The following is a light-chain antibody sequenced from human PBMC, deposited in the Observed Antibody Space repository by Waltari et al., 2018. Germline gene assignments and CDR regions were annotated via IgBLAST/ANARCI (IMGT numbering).Light chain of an antibody. Sequence: QPMLTQSSSAPASLGSSVKPTCTLSSLHSSSLIARHHQQPGKAPRYLMKLEGSGSYNKGSGVPDRFSGSSSGADRYLTISNLQSEDEADYYCETWDSNTRNWVFGGGTKLTVL. V-gene: IGLV4-60*03. J-gene: IGLJ3*02. CDR3: ETWDSNTRNWV. CDR1: SLHSSSL. CDR2: LEGSGSY.